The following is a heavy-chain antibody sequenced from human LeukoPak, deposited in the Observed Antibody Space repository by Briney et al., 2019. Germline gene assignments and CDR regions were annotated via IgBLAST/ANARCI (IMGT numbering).Heavy chain of an antibody. CDR2: ISSSGSTI. Sequence: EGSLRLSCAASGFTFSSYEMNWVRQAPGKGLEWVSYISSSGSTIYYADSVKGRFTISRDNAKNSLYLQMNSLRAEDTAVYYCARMDRRMAIDYWGQGTLVTVSS. J-gene: IGHJ4*02. V-gene: IGHV3-48*03. D-gene: IGHD5-24*01. CDR3: ARMDRRMAIDY. CDR1: GFTFSSYE.